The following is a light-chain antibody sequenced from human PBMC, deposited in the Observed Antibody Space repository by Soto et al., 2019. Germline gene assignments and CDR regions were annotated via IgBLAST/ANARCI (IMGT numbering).Light chain of an antibody. CDR2: GAS. J-gene: IGKJ4*01. CDR3: QQYHDWLT. V-gene: IGKV3D-15*01. CDR1: QSGSSN. Sequence: ETVMTQSPGTLSVSPGESATLSCGTSQSGSSNLAWYQQKPGQAPRLLIYGASTRATGIPARFSGSGSGTEFTLIISYLRPEDSAVHFCQQYHDWLTFGGGTRVEI.